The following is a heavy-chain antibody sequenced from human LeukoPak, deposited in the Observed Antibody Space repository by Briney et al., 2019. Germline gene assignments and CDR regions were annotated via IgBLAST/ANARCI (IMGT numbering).Heavy chain of an antibody. CDR2: IKQDGSMT. V-gene: IGHV3-7*01. CDR1: GFTFSNYW. Sequence: GGSLRLSCAVSGFTFSNYWMSWVRRAPGRGLEWVANIKQDGSMTQYADSVRGRFTISRDNAKSSVYLQMSSLKAEDSAIYYCARDESGGYYVYWGQGTLVTVSS. J-gene: IGHJ4*02. CDR3: ARDESGGYYVY. D-gene: IGHD4-23*01.